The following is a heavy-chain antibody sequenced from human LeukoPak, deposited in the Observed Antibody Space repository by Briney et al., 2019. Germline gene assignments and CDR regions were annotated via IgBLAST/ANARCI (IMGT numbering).Heavy chain of an antibody. Sequence: GGSLRLSCAASGFTFDDYAMHWVRQAPGKGLEWVSGISWNSGSIGCADSVKGRFTISRDNAKNSLYLQMNSLRAEDMALYYCAKDIGYYGSGLFDYWGQGTLVTVSS. CDR2: ISWNSGSI. CDR3: AKDIGYYGSGLFDY. CDR1: GFTFDDYA. J-gene: IGHJ4*02. V-gene: IGHV3-9*03. D-gene: IGHD3-10*01.